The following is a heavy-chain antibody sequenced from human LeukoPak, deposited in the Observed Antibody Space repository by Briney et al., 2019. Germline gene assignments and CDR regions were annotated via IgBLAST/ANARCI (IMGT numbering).Heavy chain of an antibody. CDR2: IYYSVST. CDR1: GGSFSGYY. V-gene: IGHV4-34*11. CDR3: ARRHAHPLDGDNSQFAFNI. D-gene: IGHD4-23*01. J-gene: IGHJ3*02. Sequence: PSENLSRTCAGYGGSFSGYYWSWIRPPPGKGLVWIGYIYYSVSTNYNPSLNSRATISVDTSKNHFSLKLSSVTAADKAVYYCARRHAHPLDGDNSQFAFNIGGQGTAVTVS.